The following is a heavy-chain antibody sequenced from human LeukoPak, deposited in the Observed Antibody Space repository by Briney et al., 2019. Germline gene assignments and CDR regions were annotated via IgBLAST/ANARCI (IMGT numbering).Heavy chain of an antibody. CDR2: TNPNSGGT. Sequence: ASVKVSCKASGYTFTGYYMHWVRQAPGQGLEWMGRTNPNSGGTNYAQKFQGRVTMTRDTSISTAYMELSRLRSDDTAVYYCARDIYGDYSFDYWGQGTLVTVSS. V-gene: IGHV1-2*06. CDR1: GYTFTGYY. J-gene: IGHJ4*02. CDR3: ARDIYGDYSFDY. D-gene: IGHD4-17*01.